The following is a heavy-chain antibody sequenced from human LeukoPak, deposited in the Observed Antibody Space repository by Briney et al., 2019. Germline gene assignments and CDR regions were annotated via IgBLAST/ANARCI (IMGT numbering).Heavy chain of an antibody. D-gene: IGHD3-22*01. CDR3: AREGGYYDSSGYQEQIDY. CDR1: GVSISGDY. Sequence: SETLSLTCTVSGVSISGDYWSWIRQPAGKGLEWIGRIYTSGSTNYNPSLKSRVTMSVDTSKNQFSLKLSSVTAADTAVYYCAREGGYYDSSGYQEQIDYWGQGTLVTVSS. CDR2: IYTSGST. V-gene: IGHV4-4*07. J-gene: IGHJ4*02.